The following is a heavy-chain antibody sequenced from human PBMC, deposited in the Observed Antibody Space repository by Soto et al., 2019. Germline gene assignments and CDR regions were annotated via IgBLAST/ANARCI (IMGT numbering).Heavy chain of an antibody. D-gene: IGHD5-12*01. CDR1: GFTFSSYA. V-gene: IGHV3-23*01. CDR2: ISGSGGST. CDR3: AKMDLRDGYKKYYYYYGMDV. Sequence: GGSLRLSCAASGFTFSSYAMSWVRQAPGEGLEWVSAISGSGGSTYYADSVKGRFTISRDNSKNTLYLQMNSLRAEDTAVYYCAKMDLRDGYKKYYYYYGMDVWGQGTTVTVSS. J-gene: IGHJ6*02.